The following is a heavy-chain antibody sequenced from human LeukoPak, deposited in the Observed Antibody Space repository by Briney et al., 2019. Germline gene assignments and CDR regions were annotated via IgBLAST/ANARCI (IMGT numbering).Heavy chain of an antibody. D-gene: IGHD6-19*01. CDR1: GGPFSGYY. J-gene: IGHJ4*02. CDR3: ARGPGIAVVGLIDY. Sequence: SETLSLTCAVYGGPFSGYYWSWIRQPPGKGLEWIGEINHSGSTNYDPSLKSRVTISVDTSKNQFSLKLSSVTAADTAVYYCARGPGIAVVGLIDYWGQGTLVTVSS. V-gene: IGHV4-34*01. CDR2: INHSGST.